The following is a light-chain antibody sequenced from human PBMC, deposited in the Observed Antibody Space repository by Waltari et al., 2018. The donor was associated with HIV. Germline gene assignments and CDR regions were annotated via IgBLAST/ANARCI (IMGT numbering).Light chain of an antibody. CDR1: QGISSF. Sequence: DIQLTQSPSFLSASVGDRVTITCRASQGISSFLAWYQQKPGKAPKLLMFDGSTLQSGVPSRFSGSASGTEFTLTISSLQPEDFATYYCQHRKGYTITFGQGTRLDIK. CDR3: QHRKGYTIT. CDR2: DGS. J-gene: IGKJ5*01. V-gene: IGKV1-9*01.